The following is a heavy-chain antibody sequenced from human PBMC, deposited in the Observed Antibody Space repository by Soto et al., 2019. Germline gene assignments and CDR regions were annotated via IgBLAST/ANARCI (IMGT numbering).Heavy chain of an antibody. D-gene: IGHD3-3*01. Sequence: PSETLSLTCTVSVGSISSGGYYWSWIRQHPGKGLEWIGYIYYSGSTYYNPSLKSRVTISVDTSKNQFSLKLSSVTAADTAVYYCARGLGRKNVLRFLEWLLPDYYYYGMDVWGQGTTVTVSS. CDR3: ARGLGRKNVLRFLEWLLPDYYYYGMDV. CDR1: VGSISSGGYY. J-gene: IGHJ6*02. CDR2: IYYSGST. V-gene: IGHV4-31*03.